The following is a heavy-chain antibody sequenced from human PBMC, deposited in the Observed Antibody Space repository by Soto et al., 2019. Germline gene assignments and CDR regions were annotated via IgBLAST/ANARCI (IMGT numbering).Heavy chain of an antibody. D-gene: IGHD5-12*01. CDR2: ISYDGSNK. CDR3: AKVGMGVATIEGYDYYYYMDV. Sequence: GGSLRLSCAASGFTFSSYGMHWVRQAPGKGLEWVAVISYDGSNKYYADSVKGRFTISRDNSKNTLYLQMNSLRAEDTAVYYCAKVGMGVATIEGYDYYYYMDVWGKGTTVTVSS. CDR1: GFTFSSYG. J-gene: IGHJ6*03. V-gene: IGHV3-30*18.